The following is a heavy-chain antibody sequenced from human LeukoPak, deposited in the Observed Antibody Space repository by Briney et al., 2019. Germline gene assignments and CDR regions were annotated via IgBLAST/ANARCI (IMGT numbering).Heavy chain of an antibody. CDR2: INPNSGGT. V-gene: IGHV1-2*02. D-gene: IGHD3-22*01. CDR3: ARVKTMIVVVRLFDY. CDR1: GSTFTGYY. Sequence: GASVKVSCKASGSTFTGYYMRWVRQAPGQGLEWMGWINPNSGGTNYAQKFQGRVTMTRDTSISTAFMDLSRLRSDDTAVYYCARVKTMIVVVRLFDYWGQGTQVTVSS. J-gene: IGHJ4*02.